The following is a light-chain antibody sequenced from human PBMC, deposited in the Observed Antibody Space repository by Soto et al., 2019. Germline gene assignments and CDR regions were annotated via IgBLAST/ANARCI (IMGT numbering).Light chain of an antibody. Sequence: SALTQPASVSGSPGQSIAISCTGSSSDVGIYNYVSWYQQHPGKVPKLIIYEVTNRPSGVSNRFSGSKSGNTASLTISGLQAEDEADYYCSSYSTSSTRVLGTGIKVTVL. V-gene: IGLV2-14*01. CDR3: SSYSTSSTRV. CDR1: SSDVGIYNY. CDR2: EVT. J-gene: IGLJ1*01.